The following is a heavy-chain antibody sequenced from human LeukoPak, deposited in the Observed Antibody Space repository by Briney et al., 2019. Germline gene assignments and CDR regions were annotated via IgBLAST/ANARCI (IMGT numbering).Heavy chain of an antibody. CDR1: GFTFSNAW. D-gene: IGHD3-10*01. V-gene: IGHV3-23*01. CDR2: ITNGGTA. J-gene: IGHJ4*02. CDR3: AKGYFGSGSYYNPYFDY. Sequence: GGSLRLSCAASGFTFSNAWMNWVRQAPGKGLEWVSGITNGGTAHYGDSVKGRFTISRDNSKSSLYLQMNTLSAEDTAVYYCAKGYFGSGSYYNPYFDYWGQGTLVTVSS.